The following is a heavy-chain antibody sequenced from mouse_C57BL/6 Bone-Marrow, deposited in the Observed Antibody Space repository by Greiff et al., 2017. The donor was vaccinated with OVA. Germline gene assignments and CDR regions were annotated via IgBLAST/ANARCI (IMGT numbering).Heavy chain of an antibody. CDR2: IDPSDSYT. CDR3: ARSAVVASDY. V-gene: IGHV1-69*01. CDR1: GYTFTSYW. J-gene: IGHJ2*01. Sequence: QVQLQQPGAELVMPGASVKLSCKASGYTFTSYWMHWVKQRPGQGLEWIGEIDPSDSYTNYNQKFKGKSTLTVDKSSSTAYMPLNSLTSEDSAVYYWARSAVVASDYWGQGTTLTVSS. D-gene: IGHD1-1*01.